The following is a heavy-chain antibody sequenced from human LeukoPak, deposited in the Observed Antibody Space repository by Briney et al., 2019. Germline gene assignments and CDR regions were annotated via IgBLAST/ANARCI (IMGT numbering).Heavy chain of an antibody. Sequence: SETLSLTCAVYGGSFSGYYWSWIRQPPGKGLEWIGEINHSGSTNYNPSLKSRVTISVDTSKNQFSLKLSSVIAADTAVYYCAKHYMGSSYNRAVDYWGQGTLVTVSS. CDR1: GGSFSGYY. D-gene: IGHD3-10*01. CDR3: AKHYMGSSYNRAVDY. CDR2: INHSGST. J-gene: IGHJ4*02. V-gene: IGHV4-34*01.